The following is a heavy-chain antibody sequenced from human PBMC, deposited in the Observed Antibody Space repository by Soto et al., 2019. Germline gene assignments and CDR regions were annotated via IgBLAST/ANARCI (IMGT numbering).Heavy chain of an antibody. CDR2: ISSSSSYI. CDR1: GFTFDNYA. Sequence: PGGSLRLSCAASGFTFDNYAMHWVRQVPGKGLEWVSSISSSSSYIYYADSVKGRFTISRDNAKNSLYLQMNSLRAEDTAVYYCARAPPVTTYYYYYGMGVWSQGTTGTVS. D-gene: IGHD4-17*01. V-gene: IGHV3-21*01. CDR3: ARAPPVTTYYYYYGMGV. J-gene: IGHJ6*02.